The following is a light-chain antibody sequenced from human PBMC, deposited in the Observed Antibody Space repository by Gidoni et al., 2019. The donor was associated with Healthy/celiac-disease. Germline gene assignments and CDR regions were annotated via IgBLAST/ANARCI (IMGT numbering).Light chain of an antibody. CDR1: QSVSSSY. V-gene: IGKV3-20*01. CDR2: GAS. CDR3: QQYGSSPAIT. Sequence: ELVFTQSPGTLSLSPGERATLPCRASQSVSSSYLAWYQQKPGQAPRLLIYGASSRATGIPDRFSGSGSGTDFTLTISRLEPEDFAVYYCQQYGSSPAITFGQGTRLEIK. J-gene: IGKJ5*01.